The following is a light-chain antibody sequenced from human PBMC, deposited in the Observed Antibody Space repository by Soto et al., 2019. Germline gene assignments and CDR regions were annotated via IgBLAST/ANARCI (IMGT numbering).Light chain of an antibody. CDR2: KAS. V-gene: IGKV1-5*03. CDR1: QSINSW. J-gene: IGKJ1*01. Sequence: DIQMTQSPSTLYASVGDRVTITCRASQSINSWLAWYQQKPGKAPKLLIYKASSLESGVPSRFSGSGSGTEFTLTISSLQPDDFATYYCQQYSTYSRPFGQGTKVEIK. CDR3: QQYSTYSRP.